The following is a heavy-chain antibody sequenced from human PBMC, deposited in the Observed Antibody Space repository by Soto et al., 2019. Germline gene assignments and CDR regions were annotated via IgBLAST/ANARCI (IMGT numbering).Heavy chain of an antibody. Sequence: QVQLVQSGAEVKKPGSSVKVSCKASGGTFSSYTISWVRQAPGQGLEWMGRIIPILGIANYAQKFQGRVTITADKSTSTAYMELSSLRSEDTAVYYWARDDPRYRSDYWGQGTLVTVSS. CDR2: IIPILGIA. CDR3: ARDDPRYRSDY. V-gene: IGHV1-69*08. CDR1: GGTFSSYT. J-gene: IGHJ4*02. D-gene: IGHD3-16*01.